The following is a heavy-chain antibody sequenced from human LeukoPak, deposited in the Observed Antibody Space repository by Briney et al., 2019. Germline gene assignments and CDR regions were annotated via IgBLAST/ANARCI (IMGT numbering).Heavy chain of an antibody. D-gene: IGHD3-10*01. CDR3: ARQSVSSARGSYYYGSDPMGY. J-gene: IGHJ4*02. CDR1: GYSFTSYW. Sequence: GESLKISCKASGYSFTSYWIGWVRQMPGKGLEWMGIIYPGDSDTRYSPSFQGQVTISADKSISTAYLQWSSLKASDTAMYYCARQSVSSARGSYYYGSDPMGYWGQGTLVTVSS. CDR2: IYPGDSDT. V-gene: IGHV5-51*01.